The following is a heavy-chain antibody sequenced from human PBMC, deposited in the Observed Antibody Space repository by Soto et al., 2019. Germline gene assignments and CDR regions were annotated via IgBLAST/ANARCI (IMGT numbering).Heavy chain of an antibody. CDR2: IYYSGST. CDR1: GGSISSYY. Sequence: SETLSLTCTVSGGSISSYYWSWIRQPPGKGLEWIGYIYYSGSTNYNPPLKSRVTISVDTSKNQFSLELSSLRRDDTAKYYCVKDWVGGSNRYQLDYWGQGTVVTVSS. J-gene: IGHJ4*02. V-gene: IGHV4-59*01. CDR3: VKDWVGGSNRYQLDY. D-gene: IGHD1-26*01.